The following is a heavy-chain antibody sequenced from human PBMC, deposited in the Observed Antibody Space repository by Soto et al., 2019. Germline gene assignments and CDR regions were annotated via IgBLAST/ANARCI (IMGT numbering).Heavy chain of an antibody. Sequence: QVQLVESGGGVVQPGRSLRLSCAASGFTFSSYAMHWVRQAPGKGLEWVAVISYDGSNKYYADSVKGRFTISRDNSKNTLDLQMNSLRAEDTAVYDCARVKGSGWDYWGQGTLGTVSS. CDR3: ARVKGSGWDY. CDR1: GFTFSSYA. D-gene: IGHD6-19*01. V-gene: IGHV3-30-3*01. CDR2: ISYDGSNK. J-gene: IGHJ4*02.